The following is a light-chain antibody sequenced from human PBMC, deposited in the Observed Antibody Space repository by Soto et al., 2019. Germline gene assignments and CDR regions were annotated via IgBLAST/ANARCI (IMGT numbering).Light chain of an antibody. CDR2: DAS. J-gene: IGKJ4*01. Sequence: EIVLTQSPATLSLSPGERATLSCRASQSVSSYLAWYQQKPGQAPRLLIYDASNRATGIPARFSGSGSGTDLPLTISRLEPEDFAVYYCQHRSNWAPGVTFGGGTKVEIK. CDR3: QHRSNWAPGVT. CDR1: QSVSSY. V-gene: IGKV3-11*01.